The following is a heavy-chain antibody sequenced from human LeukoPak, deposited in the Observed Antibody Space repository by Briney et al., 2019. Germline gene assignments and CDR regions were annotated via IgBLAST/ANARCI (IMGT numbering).Heavy chain of an antibody. Sequence: ASVKVSRKASGYTFTGYYMHWVRQAPGQGLEWMGWINPNSGGTNYAQKFQGRVTMTRDTSISTAYMELSRLRSDDTAAYYCARVPPYCSSTSCYLNYWGQGTLVTVSS. CDR3: ARVPPYCSSTSCYLNY. D-gene: IGHD2-2*01. V-gene: IGHV1-2*02. CDR1: GYTFTGYY. J-gene: IGHJ4*02. CDR2: INPNSGGT.